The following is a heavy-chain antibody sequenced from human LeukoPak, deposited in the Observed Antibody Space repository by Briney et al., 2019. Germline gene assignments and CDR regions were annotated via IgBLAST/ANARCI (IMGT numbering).Heavy chain of an antibody. CDR1: GFTFSSYG. J-gene: IGHJ4*02. D-gene: IGHD6-13*01. Sequence: GGSLRLSCAASGFTFSSYGMHWVRQAPGKGREWVAFIRYDGSNKYYADSVKGRFTISRDNSKNTLYLQMNSLRAEDTDVYYCGRGETSLYSSSWYYWGQGMLVTVSS. CDR2: IRYDGSNK. CDR3: GRGETSLYSSSWYY. V-gene: IGHV3-30*02.